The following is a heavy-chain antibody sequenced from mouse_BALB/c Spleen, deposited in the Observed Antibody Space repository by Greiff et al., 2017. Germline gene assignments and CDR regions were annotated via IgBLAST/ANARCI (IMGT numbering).Heavy chain of an antibody. J-gene: IGHJ4*01. CDR2: IWTGGGT. CDR3: VRDRGLRGAMDY. D-gene: IGHD1-1*01. V-gene: IGHV2-9-2*01. CDR1: GFSLTSYD. Sequence: VKLMESGPGLVAPSQSLSITCTVSGFSLTSYDISWIRQPPGKGLEWLGVIWTGGGTNYNSAFMSRLSISKDNSKSQVFLKMNSLQTDDTAIYYCVRDRGLRGAMDYWGQGTSVTVSS.